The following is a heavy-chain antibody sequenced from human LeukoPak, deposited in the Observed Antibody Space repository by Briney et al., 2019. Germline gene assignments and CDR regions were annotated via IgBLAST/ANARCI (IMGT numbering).Heavy chain of an antibody. V-gene: IGHV3-21*06. Sequence: GGSLRLSCAASGFTFSDYNMNWVRQAPGRGLEWVSVISSSSTYIYYADSVKGRFTISRDNAKNSLYLQMNSLRAEDTAAYYCARVSTAVSLAIDYWGQGTLVTVST. CDR3: ARVSTAVSLAIDY. D-gene: IGHD6-13*01. CDR1: GFTFSDYN. CDR2: ISSSSTYI. J-gene: IGHJ4*02.